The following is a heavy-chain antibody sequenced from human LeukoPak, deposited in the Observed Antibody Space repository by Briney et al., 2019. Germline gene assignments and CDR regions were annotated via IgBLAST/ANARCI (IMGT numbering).Heavy chain of an antibody. CDR2: IYTSGST. J-gene: IGHJ6*03. Sequence: SETLSLTCTVSGGSISSGSYYWSWIRQPAGKGLEWIGRIYTSGSTNYNPSLKSRVTISVDTSKNQFSLKLSSVTAADTAVYYCARDRRYSSGWYRGNHYYMDVWGKGTTVTISS. CDR1: GGSISSGSYY. CDR3: ARDRRYSSGWYRGNHYYMDV. V-gene: IGHV4-61*02. D-gene: IGHD6-19*01.